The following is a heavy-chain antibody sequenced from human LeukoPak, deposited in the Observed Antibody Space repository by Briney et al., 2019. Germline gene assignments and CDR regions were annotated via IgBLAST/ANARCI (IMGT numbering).Heavy chain of an antibody. V-gene: IGHV4-30-4*08. CDR2: IYYSGST. J-gene: IGHJ4*02. D-gene: IGHD1-26*01. Sequence: PSETLSLTCTVSGGSTSSGSYYWSWIRQPPGKGLEWIGYIYYSGSTYYNPSLKSRVTISVDTSKNQFSLKLSSVTAADTAVYYCASSIVGATTAITLFDYWGQGTLVTVSS. CDR1: GGSTSSGSYY. CDR3: ASSIVGATTAITLFDY.